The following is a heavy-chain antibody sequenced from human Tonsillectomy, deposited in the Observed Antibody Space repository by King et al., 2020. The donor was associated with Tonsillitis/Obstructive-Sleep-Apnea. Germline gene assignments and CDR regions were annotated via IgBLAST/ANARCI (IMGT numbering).Heavy chain of an antibody. Sequence: HVQLQQWGAGLLKPSETLSLTCAVYGGSFSGYYWSWIRQSPGKGLEWIGEINHSGSTNYNPSLKSRVTISVDTSKNQFSLKLSSVTAADTAVYYCARGDIVVVPAAISFLYYYYMDVWGKGTTVTVSS. CDR2: INHSGST. D-gene: IGHD2-2*01. V-gene: IGHV4-34*01. CDR1: GGSFSGYY. CDR3: ARGDIVVVPAAISFLYYYYMDV. J-gene: IGHJ6*03.